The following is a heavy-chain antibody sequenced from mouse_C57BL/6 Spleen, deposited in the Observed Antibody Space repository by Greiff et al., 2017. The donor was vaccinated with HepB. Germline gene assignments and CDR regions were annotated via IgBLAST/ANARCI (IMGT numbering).Heavy chain of an antibody. J-gene: IGHJ1*03. D-gene: IGHD1-1*01. CDR2: IHPNSGST. V-gene: IGHV1-64*01. CDR1: GYTFTSYW. Sequence: QVQLQQPGAELVKPGASVKLSCKASGYTFTSYWMHWVKQRPGQGLEWIGMIHPNSGSTNYNEKFKSKATLTVDKSSSTAYMQLSSLTSEDSAVYYCARRDSTTVVERGYFDVWGTGTTVTVSS. CDR3: ARRDSTTVVERGYFDV.